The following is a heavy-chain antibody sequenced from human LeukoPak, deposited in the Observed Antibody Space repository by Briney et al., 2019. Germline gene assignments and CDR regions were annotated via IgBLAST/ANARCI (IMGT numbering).Heavy chain of an antibody. CDR1: GFTVSSNY. CDR2: VYSGGST. J-gene: IGHJ4*02. Sequence: PGGSLRLSCAASGFTVSSNYMSWVRQAPGKGLEWVSVVYSGGSTHYADSVKGRFTISRDNSKNTLYLHMNSLRAVDTAVYYCATADSGSYYSGFDYWGQGTLVTVSS. V-gene: IGHV3-66*01. CDR3: ATADSGSYYSGFDY. D-gene: IGHD1-26*01.